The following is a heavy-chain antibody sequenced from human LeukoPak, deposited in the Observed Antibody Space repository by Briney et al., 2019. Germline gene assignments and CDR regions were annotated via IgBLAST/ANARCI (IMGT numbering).Heavy chain of an antibody. CDR1: GFTFSSYD. J-gene: IGHJ4*02. Sequence: GGSLRLSCAASGFTFSSYDMHWVRQATGKGLEWVSAIGTAGDTYYPGSVKGRFTISRENARNSLYLQMNSLRAGDTAVYYCARGRSRLTTVTSLDYWGQGTLVTVSS. CDR2: IGTAGDT. CDR3: ARGRSRLTTVTSLDY. V-gene: IGHV3-13*01. D-gene: IGHD4-17*01.